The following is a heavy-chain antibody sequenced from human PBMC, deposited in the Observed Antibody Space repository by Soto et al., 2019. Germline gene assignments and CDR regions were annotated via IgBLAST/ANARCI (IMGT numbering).Heavy chain of an antibody. V-gene: IGHV5-10-1*01. Sequence: PGESLKISCKGSGYSFTSYWISWVRQMPGKGLEWMGRIDPSDSYTNYSPSFQGHVTISADKSISTAYLQWSSLKASDTAMYYCARGIRWFGRGYYYYGMDVWGQGTTVTVSS. CDR3: ARGIRWFGRGYYYYGMDV. CDR1: GYSFTSYW. J-gene: IGHJ6*02. D-gene: IGHD3-10*01. CDR2: IDPSDSYT.